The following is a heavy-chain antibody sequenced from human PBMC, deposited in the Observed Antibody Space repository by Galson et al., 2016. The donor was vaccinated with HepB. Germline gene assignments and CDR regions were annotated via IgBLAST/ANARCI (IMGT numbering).Heavy chain of an antibody. CDR2: IIPMFGTA. Sequence: SVKVSCKASGGTFSSYVISWVRQAPGQGLEWMGGIIPMFGTANYVQRFQGRVTITADESTSTVYMELSSLRSEDTAVYYCASGPDCSSIRCPPPNFYYYYGRDVWGQGTTVTVSS. V-gene: IGHV1-69*13. D-gene: IGHD2-2*01. J-gene: IGHJ6*02. CDR3: ASGPDCSSIRCPPPNFYYYYGRDV. CDR1: GGTFSSYV.